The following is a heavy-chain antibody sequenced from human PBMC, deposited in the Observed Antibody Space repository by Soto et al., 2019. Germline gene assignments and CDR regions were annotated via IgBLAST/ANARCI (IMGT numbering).Heavy chain of an antibody. CDR2: INAGNGNT. CDR3: AGSSGWYENWFDS. D-gene: IGHD6-19*01. CDR1: GYTFTSYA. Sequence: ASVKVSCKASGYTFTSYAMHWVRQAPGQRLEWMGWINAGNGNTKYSQKFQGRVTITRDTSASTAYMELSSLRSEDTAVYYCAGSSGWYENWFDSWGQGTLVTVSS. J-gene: IGHJ5*01. V-gene: IGHV1-3*01.